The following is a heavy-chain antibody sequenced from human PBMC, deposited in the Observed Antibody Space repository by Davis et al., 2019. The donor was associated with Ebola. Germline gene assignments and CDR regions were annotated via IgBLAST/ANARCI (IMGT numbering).Heavy chain of an antibody. V-gene: IGHV1-18*01. CDR1: GYTFTSYG. J-gene: IGHJ4*02. CDR3: ARVRAYYGDYDYFDF. D-gene: IGHD4-17*01. CDR2: ISAYNGNT. Sequence: AASVKVSCKASGYTFTSYGISWVRQAPGQGLEWMGWISAYNGNTNYAQKLQGRVTMTTDTSTSTAYMELSSLRSEDTAVYYCARVRAYYGDYDYFDFWGQGTVVTVSA.